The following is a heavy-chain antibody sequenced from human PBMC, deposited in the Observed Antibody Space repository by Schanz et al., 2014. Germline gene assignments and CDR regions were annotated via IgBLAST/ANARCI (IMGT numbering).Heavy chain of an antibody. Sequence: QVQLVQSEAEVKKPGSSVKVSCKASGGTFSSFGINWVRQAPGQGLEWMGRIIPSLGLAKYEQKFQGRVTITADKSTFTAYMDVSSLRSEDTAVYYCASSGAGYSSSWDFDYWGQGTLVTVSS. J-gene: IGHJ4*02. CDR2: IIPSLGLA. V-gene: IGHV1-69*02. D-gene: IGHD6-13*01. CDR3: ASSGAGYSSSWDFDY. CDR1: GGTFSSFG.